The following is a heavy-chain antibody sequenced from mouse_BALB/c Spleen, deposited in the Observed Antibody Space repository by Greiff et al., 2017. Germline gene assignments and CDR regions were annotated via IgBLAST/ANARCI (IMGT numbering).Heavy chain of an antibody. J-gene: IGHJ1*01. CDR1: GYTFTSYW. CDR3: ARSFTTVGARGYFDV. CDR2: INPSTGYT. Sequence: VKLMESGAELAKPGASVKMSCKASGYTFTSYWMHWVKQRPGQGLEWIGYINPSTGYTEYNQKFKDKATLTADKSSSTAYMQLSSLTSEDSAVYYCARSFTTVGARGYFDVWGAGTTVTVSS. V-gene: IGHV1-7*01. D-gene: IGHD1-1*01.